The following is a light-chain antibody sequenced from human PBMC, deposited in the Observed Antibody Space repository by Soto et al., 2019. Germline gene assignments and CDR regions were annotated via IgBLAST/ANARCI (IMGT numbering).Light chain of an antibody. J-gene: IGLJ1*01. CDR3: SSYSGTNYHYV. Sequence: QSVLTQPPSASGSFGQSVTISCTGTSSDVGGYNYVSWYQQHPGKAPKLMIYEVSERPSGVPDRFSGSKSGNTAALTVSGLQADDESDYDCSSYSGTNYHYVFGTGTKLTVL. CDR2: EVS. V-gene: IGLV2-8*01. CDR1: SSDVGGYNY.